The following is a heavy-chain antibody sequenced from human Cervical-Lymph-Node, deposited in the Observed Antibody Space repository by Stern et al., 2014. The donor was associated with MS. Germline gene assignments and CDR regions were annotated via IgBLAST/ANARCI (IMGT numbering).Heavy chain of an antibody. CDR2: IYHVGIT. Sequence: VQLVESGPGLVQPSGTLSLTCYVSGASISSSHWWSWVRQPPGKGLEWIGEIYHVGITKYNPSLKSRVTMSVEKPNNHFPRRWRSVTAADTAVYYCAILRTWEYYYHYWGQGSLVTVSS. CDR1: GASISSSHW. J-gene: IGHJ4*02. V-gene: IGHV4-4*02. D-gene: IGHD1-26*01. CDR3: AILRTWEYYYHY.